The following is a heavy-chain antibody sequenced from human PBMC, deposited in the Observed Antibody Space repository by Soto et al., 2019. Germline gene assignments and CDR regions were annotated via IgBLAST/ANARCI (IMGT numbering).Heavy chain of an antibody. CDR2: ISYDGSNK. D-gene: IGHD3-10*01. Sequence: QVQLVESGGGVVQPGRSLRLSCAASGFTFSSYGMHWVRQAPGKGLEWVAVISYDGSNKYYADSVKGRFTISRDNSKNTLSLQMNSLRAEDTAVYYCAKEARSGAFDIWVQGTMVTVSS. V-gene: IGHV3-30*18. CDR1: GFTFSSYG. CDR3: AKEARSGAFDI. J-gene: IGHJ3*02.